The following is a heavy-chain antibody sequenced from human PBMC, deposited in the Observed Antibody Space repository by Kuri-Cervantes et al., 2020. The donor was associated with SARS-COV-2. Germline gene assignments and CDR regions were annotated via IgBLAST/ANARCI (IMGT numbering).Heavy chain of an antibody. V-gene: IGHV3-23*01. CDR2: ISGSSGGT. D-gene: IGHD3/OR15-3a*01. CDR3: ASFRGYDFWSGWGTYDF. Sequence: GGSLRLSCAASGFTFSDYAMSWVRQAPGKGLEWVSAISGSSGGTYTDYRDSVKGRFTISRDYSKNTLYLGMNNLRADDTAVYYCASFRGYDFWSGWGTYDFWGQGTVVTVSS. J-gene: IGHJ4*02. CDR1: GFTFSDYA.